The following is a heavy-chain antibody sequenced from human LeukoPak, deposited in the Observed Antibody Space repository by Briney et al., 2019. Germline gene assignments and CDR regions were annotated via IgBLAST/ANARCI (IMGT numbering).Heavy chain of an antibody. V-gene: IGHV4-39*01. D-gene: IGHD2-15*01. Sequence: PSETLSLTCTVSGGSIGSSSYYWGWIRQPPGKGLEWIGSIFYSGSTYYNPSLKSRVTISVDTSKNQFSLKLSSVTAADTAVYYCARLRVAEIDYWGQGTLVTVSS. CDR3: ARLRVAEIDY. CDR2: IFYSGST. CDR1: GGSIGSSSYY. J-gene: IGHJ4*02.